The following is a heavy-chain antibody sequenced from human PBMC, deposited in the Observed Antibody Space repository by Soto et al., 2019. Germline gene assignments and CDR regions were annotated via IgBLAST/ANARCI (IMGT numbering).Heavy chain of an antibody. Sequence: VKVSCKASGYTFTSYGISWVRQAPGQGLEWMGWISAYNGNTNYAQKLQGRVTMTTDTSTSTAYMELRSLRSDDTAVYYCARDVKRFLQWPHFDYWGQGTLVTVSS. CDR3: ARDVKRFLQWPHFDY. CDR2: ISAYNGNT. D-gene: IGHD3-3*01. J-gene: IGHJ4*02. V-gene: IGHV1-18*01. CDR1: GYTFTSYG.